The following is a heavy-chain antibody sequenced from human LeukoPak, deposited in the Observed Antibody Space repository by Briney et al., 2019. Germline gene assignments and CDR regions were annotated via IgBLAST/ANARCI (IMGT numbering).Heavy chain of an antibody. Sequence: GGSLRLSCAASGFTFSNYAMHWVRQAPGKGLEWVAVISYDGTNKYYADSVKGRFTISRDNSKYTLYLQMNSLRAEDTAVYYCARDLTPLIQLWPRSVDYNYGMDVWGQGTTVTVSS. J-gene: IGHJ6*02. V-gene: IGHV3-30-3*01. D-gene: IGHD5-24*01. CDR2: ISYDGTNK. CDR3: ARDLTPLIQLWPRSVDYNYGMDV. CDR1: GFTFSNYA.